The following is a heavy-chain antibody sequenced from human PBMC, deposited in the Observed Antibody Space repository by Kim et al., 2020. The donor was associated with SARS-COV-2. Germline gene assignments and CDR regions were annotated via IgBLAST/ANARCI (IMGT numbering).Heavy chain of an antibody. J-gene: IGHJ6*02. Sequence: ADSVKGRFTISRDNSKNTLYLQRNSLRVEDTAVYYCAKGTSYHYYGMDVWGQGTTVTVSS. V-gene: IGHV3-23*01. CDR3: AKGTSYHYYGMDV.